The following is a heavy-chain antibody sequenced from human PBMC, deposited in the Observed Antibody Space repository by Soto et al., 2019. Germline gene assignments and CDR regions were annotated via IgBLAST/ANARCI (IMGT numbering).Heavy chain of an antibody. V-gene: IGHV3-23*01. CDR3: AKDRFSTIAVAGTCGY. CDR1: GFTFSSYA. J-gene: IGHJ4*02. CDR2: ISGSGGST. Sequence: PGGSLRLSCAASGFTFSSYAMSWVRQAPGKGLEWVSAISGSGGSTYYADSVKGRFTISRDNSKNTLYLQMNSLRAEDTAVYYCAKDRFSTIAVAGTCGYWGQGTLVTVSS. D-gene: IGHD6-19*01.